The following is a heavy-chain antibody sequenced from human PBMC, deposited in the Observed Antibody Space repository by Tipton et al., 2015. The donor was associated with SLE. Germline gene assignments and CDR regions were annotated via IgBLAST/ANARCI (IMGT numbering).Heavy chain of an antibody. CDR1: GYTFTSYD. D-gene: IGHD3-3*01. J-gene: IGHJ4*02. V-gene: IGHV1-8*01. CDR2: MNPNSGNT. Sequence: QVQLVQSGAEVKKPGAAVKVSCKASGYTFTSYDINWVRQATGQGLEWMGWMNPNSGNTGYAQKFQGRVTITRNTSISTAYMERSSLRSEDTAVYYCARGPSWSGYYYYFDYWGQGTLVTVSS. CDR3: ARGPSWSGYYYYFDY.